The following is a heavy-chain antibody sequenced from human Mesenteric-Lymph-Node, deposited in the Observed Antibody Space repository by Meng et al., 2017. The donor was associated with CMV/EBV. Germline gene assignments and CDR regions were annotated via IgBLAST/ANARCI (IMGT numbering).Heavy chain of an antibody. CDR3: ARGRGSGQVDY. Sequence: LSCAASGFSFSSYWMPWVRQVPGKGLVWVSRINSDGSVTVYADSVRGRFTISRDSAKDTLYLQMNSLRVEDTAVYYCARGRGSGQVDYWGQGTLVTVSS. J-gene: IGHJ4*02. CDR1: GFSFSSYW. D-gene: IGHD6-19*01. V-gene: IGHV3-74*01. CDR2: INSDGSVT.